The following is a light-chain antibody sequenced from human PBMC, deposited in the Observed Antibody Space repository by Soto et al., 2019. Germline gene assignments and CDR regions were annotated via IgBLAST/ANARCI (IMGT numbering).Light chain of an antibody. CDR1: QIVGSY. V-gene: IGKV3-11*01. CDR3: QQRSTWSALT. Sequence: EVVLTQSPVTLSLSPGERATLSCRASQIVGSYVAWYQHKPGHLPRLLIYDTSNRAAGIPVRFSGSGSETDFTLTISSLEPDDFAVYYCQQRSTWSALTFGGGTKVEVK. CDR2: DTS. J-gene: IGKJ4*01.